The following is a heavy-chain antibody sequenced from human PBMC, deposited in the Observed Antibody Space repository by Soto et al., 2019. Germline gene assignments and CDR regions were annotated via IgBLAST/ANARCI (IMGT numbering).Heavy chain of an antibody. Sequence: SETLSLTCTVSGGSISSGDYYWSWIRQPPGKGLEWIGYIYYSGNTHSNPSLMSRVSMSLDKSKNHFYLNLTSVTAADTAMYYCARHRGRWLQFPFDFWGQGTPVTVSS. V-gene: IGHV4-30-4*01. CDR1: GGSISSGDYY. CDR2: IYYSGNT. CDR3: ARHRGRWLQFPFDF. D-gene: IGHD5-12*01. J-gene: IGHJ4*02.